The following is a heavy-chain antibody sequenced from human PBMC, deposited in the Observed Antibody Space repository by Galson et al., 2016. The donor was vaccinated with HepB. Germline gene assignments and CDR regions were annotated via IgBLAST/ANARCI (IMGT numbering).Heavy chain of an antibody. Sequence: ETLSLTCAVSGGSISTDNWWSWVRQPTGAGLEWIGKVYHGGGTHYHPSLKSRVTMSVDKSTNQFSLILTSATAAETAIYYCARIGEYSSSWYTAYDMWGRGTMVTVSS. D-gene: IGHD6-13*01. CDR1: GGSISTDNW. J-gene: IGHJ3*02. CDR3: ARIGEYSSSWYTAYDM. V-gene: IGHV4-4*02. CDR2: VYHGGGT.